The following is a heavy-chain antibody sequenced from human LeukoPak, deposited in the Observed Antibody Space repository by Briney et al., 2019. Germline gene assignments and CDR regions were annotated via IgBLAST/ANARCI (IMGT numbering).Heavy chain of an antibody. D-gene: IGHD6-19*01. CDR1: GFTFSTYA. V-gene: IGHV3-23*01. Sequence: GGSLRLSCAASGFTFSTYAMSWVRQAPGKGLEWVSTISGSGGGTYSADSVKGRFTISRDNSKNTVYLQMNSLRAEDTAVYYCAKTSSVWPGGYFDYWGQGTLVTVSS. J-gene: IGHJ4*02. CDR2: ISGSGGGT. CDR3: AKTSSVWPGGYFDY.